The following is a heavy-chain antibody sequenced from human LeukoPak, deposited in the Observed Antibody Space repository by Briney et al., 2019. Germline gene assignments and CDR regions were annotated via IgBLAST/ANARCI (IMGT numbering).Heavy chain of an antibody. D-gene: IGHD3-22*01. CDR1: GDSIGSGTFS. J-gene: IGHJ6*03. Sequence: SETLSLTCPVSGDSIGSGTFSWNWVRQPAGTGLEWIGRICASGSTDYNPSLKSRVTISVDTSKNQFSLKLSSVTAADTAVYYCARIYDSSGYYYYMDVWGKGTTVTVSS. CDR2: ICASGST. CDR3: ARIYDSSGYYYYMDV. V-gene: IGHV4-61*02.